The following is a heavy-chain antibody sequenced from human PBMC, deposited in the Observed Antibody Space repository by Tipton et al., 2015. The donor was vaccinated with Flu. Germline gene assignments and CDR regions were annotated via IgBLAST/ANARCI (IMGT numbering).Heavy chain of an antibody. D-gene: IGHD2-2*01. CDR2: ISDYSGRT. J-gene: IGHJ4*02. CDR1: GYTLTSYG. CDR3: ARPGGPAAINPFSYFDR. V-gene: IGHV1-18*04. Sequence: QSGPEVKKPGASVKVSCKASGYTLTSYGISWVRQAPGQGLEWMGWISDYSGRTNYAQKLQGRVTMTTDTSTNTAHMELRSLRSDDTAVYYCARPGGPAAINPFSYFDRWGQGTLVTVSS.